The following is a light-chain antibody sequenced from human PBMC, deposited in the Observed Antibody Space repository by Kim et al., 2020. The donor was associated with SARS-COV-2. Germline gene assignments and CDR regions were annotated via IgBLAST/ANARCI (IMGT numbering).Light chain of an antibody. CDR2: AAS. Sequence: EIVMTQSPATLSVSPGERATLSCRASQSIDNKLAWYQQKGGLPPRLLIYAASTRATGIPARFSGSGSGTEFTLTISSLQSEDFAVYYCQQYNTWPLTFGGGTKLEI. V-gene: IGKV3-15*01. CDR3: QQYNTWPLT. J-gene: IGKJ4*01. CDR1: QSIDNK.